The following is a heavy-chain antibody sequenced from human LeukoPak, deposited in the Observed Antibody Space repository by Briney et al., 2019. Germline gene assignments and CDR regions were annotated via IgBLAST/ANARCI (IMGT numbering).Heavy chain of an antibody. CDR2: IYYSGNT. D-gene: IGHD3-22*01. J-gene: IGHJ3*02. Sequence: WXXQPPGXGXEWIGYIYYSGNTSYNPSLKSRVTISVDKSKKKLSLKLSSVTAADTAVYDCARDYYDSRREAFYIWGLGTMVTVSS. V-gene: IGHV4-59*01. CDR3: ARDYYDSRREAFYI.